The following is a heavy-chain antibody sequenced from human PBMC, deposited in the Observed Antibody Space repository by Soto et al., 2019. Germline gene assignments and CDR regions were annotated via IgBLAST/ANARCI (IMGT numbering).Heavy chain of an antibody. CDR1: GGTFSSYA. V-gene: IGHV1-69*06. Sequence: ASVKVSCKASGGTFSSYAISWVRQAPGQGLEWMGGIIPIFGTANYAQKFQGRVTITADTSTSTAYMELSRLRSDDTAVYYCARDRIYSSSFDYGMDVWGQGTTVTVSS. CDR3: ARDRIYSSSFDYGMDV. D-gene: IGHD6-6*01. J-gene: IGHJ6*02. CDR2: IIPIFGTA.